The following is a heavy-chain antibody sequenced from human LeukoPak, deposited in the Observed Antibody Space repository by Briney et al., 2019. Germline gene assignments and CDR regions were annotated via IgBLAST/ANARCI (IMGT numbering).Heavy chain of an antibody. Sequence: GGSLRLSCAASGFIFSSYTMNWVRQAPGRGLEWVSSISSSSGYIYYADSVKGRFTISRDNAKNSLDLQMNSLRAEDTAVYYCARDGHSSGYYAHAFDIWGQGTMVTVSS. D-gene: IGHD3-22*01. CDR1: GFIFSSYT. CDR2: ISSSSGYI. V-gene: IGHV3-21*01. CDR3: ARDGHSSGYYAHAFDI. J-gene: IGHJ3*02.